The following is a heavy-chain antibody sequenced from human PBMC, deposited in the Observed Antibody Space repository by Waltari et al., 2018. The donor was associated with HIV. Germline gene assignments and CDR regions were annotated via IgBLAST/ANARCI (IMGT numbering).Heavy chain of an antibody. CDR1: GFTFTNYW. CDR3: ARIGTFPHNYAIDF. CDR2: LKDDGIEK. J-gene: IGHJ6*02. Sequence: EVQLMESGGGLVQSGGSLRLSCAASGFTFTNYWMSWVRQTPGEGVGWVAYLKDDGIEKYYMGSVKGRFTISRDNAKNSMFLQMNSLRAEDTAVYYCARIGTFPHNYAIDFWGQGTTVTVSS. D-gene: IGHD1-26*01. V-gene: IGHV3-7*01.